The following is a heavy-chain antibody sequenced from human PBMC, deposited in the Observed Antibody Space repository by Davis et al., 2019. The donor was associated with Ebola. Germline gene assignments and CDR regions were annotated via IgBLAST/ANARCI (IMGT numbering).Heavy chain of an antibody. D-gene: IGHD3-10*01. Sequence: GGSLRLSCAASGFTFSTSNMNWVRQAPGMGLEWVAISYGGGGGEHHADSVKGRFTISRDNSKNTLHLQMTSLKAEDTAIYYCVRGTGEDHWGQGTLVTVSS. CDR1: GFTFSTSN. J-gene: IGHJ4*02. V-gene: IGHV3-23*03. CDR3: VRGTGEDH. CDR2: SYGGGGGE.